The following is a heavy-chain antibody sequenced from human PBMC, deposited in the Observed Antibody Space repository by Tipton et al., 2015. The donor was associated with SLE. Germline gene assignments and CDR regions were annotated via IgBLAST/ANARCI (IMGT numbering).Heavy chain of an antibody. V-gene: IGHV3-9*01. D-gene: IGHD6-25*01. CDR1: GFTFDDYA. Sequence: RSLRLSCAASGFTFDDYAMHWARQAPGKGPEWVSGISWNSGTIDYADSVEGRFTISRDNAESSLFLQMNSLRPEDTALYYCATLGSSGSWGQGTLVTVSS. J-gene: IGHJ5*02. CDR2: ISWNSGTI. CDR3: ATLGSSGS.